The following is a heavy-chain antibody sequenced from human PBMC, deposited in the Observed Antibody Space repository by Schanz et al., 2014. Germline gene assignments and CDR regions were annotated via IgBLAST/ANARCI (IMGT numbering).Heavy chain of an antibody. D-gene: IGHD6-19*01. Sequence: VQLVESGGGLIHPGGSLRLSCAASGFPFSDYYMSWIRQAPGEGLEWFSYISSSGSTIKYADSVKGRFTISRDNAKESLFLQMDSLRPEDTAVYYCARASYWYSSTRPYWGQGTVVTVSS. CDR3: ARASYWYSSTRPY. V-gene: IGHV3-11*01. CDR1: GFPFSDYY. J-gene: IGHJ4*02. CDR2: ISSSGSTI.